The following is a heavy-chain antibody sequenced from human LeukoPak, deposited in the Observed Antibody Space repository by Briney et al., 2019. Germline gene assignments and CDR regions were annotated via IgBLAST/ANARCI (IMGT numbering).Heavy chain of an antibody. CDR1: GGSISNYY. J-gene: IGHJ3*02. Sequence: SETLSLTCTVSGGSISNYYWNWIRQPPGKGLEWIGYVYYSGSTNYNPSLRSRVTISVDTSKNQFSLKMSSVTAADTAVYYCARDWCSRTSCYRDGFDIWGQGTMVTVSS. V-gene: IGHV4-59*12. CDR2: VYYSGST. CDR3: ARDWCSRTSCYRDGFDI. D-gene: IGHD2-2*01.